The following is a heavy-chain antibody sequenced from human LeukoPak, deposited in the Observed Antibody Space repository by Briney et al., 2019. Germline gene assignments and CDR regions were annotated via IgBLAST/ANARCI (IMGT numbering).Heavy chain of an antibody. CDR3: ARALYCLGGGCYSYRFDY. D-gene: IGHD2-15*01. J-gene: IGHJ4*02. Sequence: SQTLSLTCAISGDSVSSNSAAWNWIRQSPSRGLEWLGRTYYRSKWYNDYEVSVKSRIIINVYTSKNQFSLQLNSVTPEDTAVYYCARALYCLGGGCYSYRFDYWGQGALVTVSS. CDR2: TYYRSKWYN. CDR1: GDSVSSNSAA. V-gene: IGHV6-1*01.